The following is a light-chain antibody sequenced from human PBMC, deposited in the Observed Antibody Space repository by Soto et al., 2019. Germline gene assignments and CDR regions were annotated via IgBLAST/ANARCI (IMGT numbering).Light chain of an antibody. CDR3: QQRLNWPPG. CDR2: DAS. J-gene: IGKJ1*01. Sequence: EIFLTQSPDTLSLSPGERATLTCRASQSVTNYIAWYQQRPGQAPRLLIYDASNRATGVPARFSGSRSGTDFTLTISDLEPADFGLYYCQQRLNWPPGFGQATKVDIK. CDR1: QSVTNY. V-gene: IGKV3-11*01.